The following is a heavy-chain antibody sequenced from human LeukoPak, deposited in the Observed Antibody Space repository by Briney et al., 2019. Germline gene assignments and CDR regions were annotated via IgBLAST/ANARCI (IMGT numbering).Heavy chain of an antibody. CDR2: ISWDGGST. D-gene: IGHD3-10*01. Sequence: GGSLRLSCAASGFTFDDYTMHWVRQAPGKGLEWVSLISWDGGSTYYADSMKGRFTISRDNSKNSLYLQMNSLRTEDTALYYCAKGVLWFGEQTTEFYFDYWGQGTLVTVSS. CDR3: AKGVLWFGEQTTEFYFDY. V-gene: IGHV3-43*01. J-gene: IGHJ4*02. CDR1: GFTFDDYT.